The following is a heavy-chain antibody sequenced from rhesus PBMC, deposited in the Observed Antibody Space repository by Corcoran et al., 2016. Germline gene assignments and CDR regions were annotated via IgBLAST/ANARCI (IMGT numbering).Heavy chain of an antibody. CDR2: ISGSSGST. Sequence: QVQLQESGPGLVKPSETLSLTCAVSGGSVSSSNWWSWIRQPPGKGLEWIGYISGSSGSTYYNPSLKSRVTISTDTSKTQFSLKLSSVTAADTAVYYCARVPGYFEFWGQGALVTVSS. J-gene: IGHJ1*01. V-gene: IGHV4-65*01. CDR1: GGSVSSSNW. CDR3: ARVPGYFEF.